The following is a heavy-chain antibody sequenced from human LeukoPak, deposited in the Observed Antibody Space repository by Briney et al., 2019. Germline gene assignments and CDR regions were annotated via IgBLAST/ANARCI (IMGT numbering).Heavy chain of an antibody. D-gene: IGHD2-2*01. CDR3: ARPLVPAALGYYYYYMDV. CDR2: IIPIFGTA. Sequence: SVKVSCKASGGTFSSYAIGWVRQAPGQGLEWMGGIIPIFGTANYAQKFQGRVTITADESTSTAYMELSSLRSEDTAVYYCARPLVPAALGYYYYYMDVWGKGTTVTVSS. J-gene: IGHJ6*03. CDR1: GGTFSSYA. V-gene: IGHV1-69*13.